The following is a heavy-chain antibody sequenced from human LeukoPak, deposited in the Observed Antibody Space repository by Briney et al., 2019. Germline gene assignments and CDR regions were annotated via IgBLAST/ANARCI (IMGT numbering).Heavy chain of an antibody. CDR1: GFTFSSYA. Sequence: GGSLRLSCAASGFTFSSYAMHWVRQAPGKGLEWVAFIRYDGSNKYYADSVKGRFTISRDNSKNTLYLQMNSLRAEDTAVYYCARAALWEPQLYFDYWGQGTLVTVSS. CDR2: IRYDGSNK. J-gene: IGHJ4*02. D-gene: IGHD1-26*01. CDR3: ARAALWEPQLYFDY. V-gene: IGHV3-30*02.